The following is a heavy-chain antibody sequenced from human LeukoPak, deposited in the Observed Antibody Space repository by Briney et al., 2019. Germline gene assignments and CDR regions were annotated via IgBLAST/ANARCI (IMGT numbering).Heavy chain of an antibody. Sequence: GGSLTHSCSVSGFTLNSCVLHWTRQAPAKELAWVDYIGSSGSTIYYADPVKGRFTISRDNAKNSLYLQMNSLRAEDTGVYYCARGDPVDYWGQGTLVTVSS. CDR1: GFTLNSCV. J-gene: IGHJ4*02. V-gene: IGHV3-48*03. CDR2: IGSSGSTI. CDR3: ARGDPVDY.